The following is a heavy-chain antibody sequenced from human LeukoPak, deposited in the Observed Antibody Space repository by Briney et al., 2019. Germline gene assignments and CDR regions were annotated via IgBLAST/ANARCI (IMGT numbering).Heavy chain of an antibody. CDR2: ISSSNSHI. CDR3: AREQLLWGGEYGGPQVAFDI. CDR1: GFPYSPYT. V-gene: IGHV3-21*01. Sequence: PGGSLRLSCAPSGFPYSPYTVNWLRQAPGKGLEWVSFISSSNSHIHYADTVKGRFSISRDNANNSLYLQMNSLRAEDTAVYYCAREQLLWGGEYGGPQVAFDISGRGTMVTVSS. J-gene: IGHJ3*02. D-gene: IGHD3-10*01.